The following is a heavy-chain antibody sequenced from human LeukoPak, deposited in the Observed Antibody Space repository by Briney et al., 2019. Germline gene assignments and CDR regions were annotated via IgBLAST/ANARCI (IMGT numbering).Heavy chain of an antibody. V-gene: IGHV1-18*01. J-gene: IGHJ5*02. CDR3: ARVRLWFGEPKDIGFDP. CDR1: GYTFTSYG. D-gene: IGHD3-10*01. CDR2: ISAYNGNT. Sequence: ASVKVSCKASGYTFTSYGISWVRQAPGQGLEWMGWISAYNGNTNYAQKLQGRVTMTTDTSTSTAYMELRSLGSDDTAVYYCARVRLWFGEPKDIGFDPWGQGTLVTVSS.